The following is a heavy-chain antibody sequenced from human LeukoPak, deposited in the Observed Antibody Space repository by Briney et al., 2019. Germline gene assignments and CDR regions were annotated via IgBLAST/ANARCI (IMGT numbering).Heavy chain of an antibody. CDR1: GGTFSSYA. D-gene: IGHD2-21*02. Sequence: GASVKVSCKASGGTFSSYAISWVRQAPGQGLEWMGGIIPIFGTANYAQKFQGRVTITADESTSTAYMELSSLRSEDTAVYYCARSREAYCGGDCYSIDYWGQGTLVTVS. V-gene: IGHV1-69*13. J-gene: IGHJ4*02. CDR3: ARSREAYCGGDCYSIDY. CDR2: IIPIFGTA.